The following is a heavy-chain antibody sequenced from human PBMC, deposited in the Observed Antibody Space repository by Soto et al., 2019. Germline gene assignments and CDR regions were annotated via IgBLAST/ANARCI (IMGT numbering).Heavy chain of an antibody. CDR3: ARDGSITMVRGANWFDP. V-gene: IGHV1-18*01. CDR2: ISAYNGNT. Sequence: ASVKVSCKASGYTFTSYGISWVRQAPGQGLEWMGWISAYNGNTNYAQKLQGRVTMTTDTSTSTAYMELRSLRSDDTAVYYCARDGSITMVRGANWFDPWGQGTLVTVSS. D-gene: IGHD3-10*01. J-gene: IGHJ5*02. CDR1: GYTFTSYG.